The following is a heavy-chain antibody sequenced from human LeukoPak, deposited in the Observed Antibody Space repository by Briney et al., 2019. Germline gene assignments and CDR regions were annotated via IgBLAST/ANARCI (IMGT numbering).Heavy chain of an antibody. J-gene: IGHJ5*02. CDR1: GGSFSGYY. CDR3: ARGDISSGWYNWFDP. D-gene: IGHD6-19*01. Sequence: ASETLSLTCAVYGGSFSGYYWNWIRQPPGKGLEWIGEINRSGSTNYNPSLKSRVTISVDTSKNQFSLNLDSVTAADTAVYYCARGDISSGWYNWFDPWGQGTLVTVSS. CDR2: INRSGST. V-gene: IGHV4-34*01.